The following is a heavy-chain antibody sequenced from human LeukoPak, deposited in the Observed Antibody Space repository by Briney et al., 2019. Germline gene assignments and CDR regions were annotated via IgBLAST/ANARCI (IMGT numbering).Heavy chain of an antibody. D-gene: IGHD6-13*01. V-gene: IGHV1-46*01. Sequence: ASVKVSCKASGYTFTSYYMHWVRQAPGQGLEWMGIINPSGGSTSYARKFQGRVTMTRDTSTSTVYMELSSLRSEDTAVYYCARGILIAAAGTSCFDYWGQGTLVTVSS. CDR3: ARGILIAAAGTSCFDY. CDR2: INPSGGST. J-gene: IGHJ4*02. CDR1: GYTFTSYY.